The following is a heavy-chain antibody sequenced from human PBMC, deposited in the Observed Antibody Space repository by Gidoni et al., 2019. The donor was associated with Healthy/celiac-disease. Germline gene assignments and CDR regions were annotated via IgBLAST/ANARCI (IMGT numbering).Heavy chain of an antibody. J-gene: IGHJ6*02. CDR2: IGTAGDT. CDR3: ARGGGHYGSGRTLNRPSKKNYYGMDV. Sequence: EVQLVESGGGLVQPGGSLRLSCAASGFTFSSYAITWVGPAPGKVLDVVSAIGTAGDTYYPGSGKGRFTISRENAKNSLYLQMNSLRAGDTAVYYCARGGGHYGSGRTLNRPSKKNYYGMDVWGQGTTVTVSS. CDR1: GFTFSSYA. D-gene: IGHD3-10*01. V-gene: IGHV3-13*01.